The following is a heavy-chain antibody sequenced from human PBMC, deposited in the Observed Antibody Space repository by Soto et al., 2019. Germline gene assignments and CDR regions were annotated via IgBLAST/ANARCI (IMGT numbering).Heavy chain of an antibody. Sequence: EVRLVESGGGLVKPGESPRLSCEGSGFTFSNAWMTWVRQAPGKGLEWVGRIKSKTDGETTDYAAPVKGRFSVSRDDSKNTLYLQMNSLKAEDTAVYFCVWNDLGDYWGQGTLVTVSS. CDR3: VWNDLGDY. CDR1: GFTFSNAW. CDR2: IKSKTDGETT. D-gene: IGHD1-1*01. V-gene: IGHV3-15*01. J-gene: IGHJ4*02.